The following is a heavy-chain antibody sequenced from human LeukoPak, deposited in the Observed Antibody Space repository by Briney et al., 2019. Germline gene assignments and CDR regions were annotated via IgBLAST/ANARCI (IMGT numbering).Heavy chain of an antibody. Sequence: ASVKVSCKASGYTFASYAMHWVRQAPGQRLEWMGGFDPEDGETIYAQKFQGRVTMTEDTSTDTAYMELSSLRSEDTAVYYCATRWELLGVYFDYWGQGTLVTVSS. J-gene: IGHJ4*02. V-gene: IGHV1-24*01. CDR2: FDPEDGET. CDR3: ATRWELLGVYFDY. CDR1: GYTFASYA. D-gene: IGHD1-26*01.